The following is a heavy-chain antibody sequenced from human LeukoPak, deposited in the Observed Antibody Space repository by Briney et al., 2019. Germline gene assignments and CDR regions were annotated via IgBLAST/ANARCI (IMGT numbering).Heavy chain of an antibody. V-gene: IGHV3-7*01. Sequence: GGSLRLSCAASGFTFSSSWMTWVRQAPGKGLEWVASINGDGGEIHYVDSVKGRFTISRDNAKNSLYLQMNSLTAEDAAVHYCARDYRRITMVVVAKRAGFFDLWGRGTLVTVSS. CDR3: ARDYRRITMVVVAKRAGFFDL. CDR1: GFTFSSSW. CDR2: INGDGGEI. D-gene: IGHD3-22*01. J-gene: IGHJ2*01.